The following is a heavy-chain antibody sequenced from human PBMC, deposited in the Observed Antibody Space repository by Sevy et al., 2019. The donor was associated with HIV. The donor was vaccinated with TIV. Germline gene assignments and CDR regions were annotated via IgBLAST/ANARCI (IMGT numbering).Heavy chain of an antibody. CDR1: GFTFSNAW. D-gene: IGHD3-16*01. J-gene: IGHJ1*01. Sequence: GGFLRLSCAASGFTFSNAWMSWVRQAPGKGLEWVGHVKSKTDGGTTDYPAPARGRFTISRDYSKNTLYLQMNSLKTEDTAVYYCTTGGSLFQHWGQGTLVTVSS. V-gene: IGHV3-15*01. CDR3: TTGGSLFQH. CDR2: VKSKTDGGTT.